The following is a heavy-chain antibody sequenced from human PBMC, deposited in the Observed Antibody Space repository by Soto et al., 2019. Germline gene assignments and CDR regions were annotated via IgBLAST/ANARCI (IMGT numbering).Heavy chain of an antibody. CDR1: GFTFSTYA. D-gene: IGHD2-15*01. CDR3: AKGGGSCCFDC. J-gene: IGHJ4*02. CDR2: ISGSGGNST. Sequence: LRLSCAASGFTFSTYAMSWVRQAPGKGLEWVSAISGSGGNSTFYGDSVKGRFTISRDNSKNTLYLEMSSLGAEDTAVYYCAKGGGSCCFDCWGQGTRVTVSS. V-gene: IGHV3-23*01.